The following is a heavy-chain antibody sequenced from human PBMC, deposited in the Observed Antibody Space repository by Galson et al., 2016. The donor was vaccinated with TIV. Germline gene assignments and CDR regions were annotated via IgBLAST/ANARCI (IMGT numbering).Heavy chain of an antibody. J-gene: IGHJ4*02. D-gene: IGHD5-24*01. CDR3: VREGPDGYNPYFDY. CDR1: GFTFSSYS. Sequence: FLRLSCAASGFTFSSYSIHWVRQAPGKGLEWVAVISSDGNNEYYAGSVKGRFTISRDNSENTLYLRLNNLRPEDTAVYYCVREGPDGYNPYFDYWGQGTLVTVSS. V-gene: IGHV3-30*04. CDR2: ISSDGNNE.